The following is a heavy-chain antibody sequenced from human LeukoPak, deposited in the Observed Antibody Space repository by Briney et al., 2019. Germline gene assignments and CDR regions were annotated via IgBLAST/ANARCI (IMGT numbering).Heavy chain of an antibody. Sequence: GGSLRLSCAASGFTFSSYGMHWVRQAPGKGLEWVAVISYDGSNKYYADSVKGRFTISRDNSKNTLYLQMNSLRAEDTAVYYCAKERGCSSTSCYGGPYYYYGMDVWGKGTTVTVSS. CDR2: ISYDGSNK. CDR1: GFTFSSYG. V-gene: IGHV3-30*18. D-gene: IGHD2-2*01. J-gene: IGHJ6*04. CDR3: AKERGCSSTSCYGGPYYYYGMDV.